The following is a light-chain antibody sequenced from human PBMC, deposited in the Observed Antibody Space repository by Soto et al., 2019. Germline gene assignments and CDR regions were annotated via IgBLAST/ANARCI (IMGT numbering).Light chain of an antibody. CDR1: QSLSSSY. V-gene: IGKV3-20*01. CDR3: QHYHNWPHT. Sequence: EIVLTQSPGALSLSPGEGATLSCRASQSLSSSYVAWYQQKVGQPPRLLIYGASNRATGIPDRFSGSWSGTEFTLTISRLEPEDFAVYYCQHYHNWPHTFGQGTKLEI. J-gene: IGKJ2*01. CDR2: GAS.